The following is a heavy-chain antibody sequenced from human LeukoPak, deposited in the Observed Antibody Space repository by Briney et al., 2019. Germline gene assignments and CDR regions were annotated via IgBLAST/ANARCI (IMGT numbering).Heavy chain of an antibody. V-gene: IGHV4-59*01. CDR3: ARRGGLYCSGGSCYHYYYGMDV. Sequence: PSETLSLTCTVSGGSISSYYWSWIRQPPGKGLEWIGYIYYSGSTNYNPSLKSRVTISVDTSKNQFSLKLSSVTAADTAVYYCARRGGLYCSGGSCYHYYYGMDVWGQGTTVTVSS. CDR1: GGSISSYY. D-gene: IGHD2-15*01. CDR2: IYYSGST. J-gene: IGHJ6*02.